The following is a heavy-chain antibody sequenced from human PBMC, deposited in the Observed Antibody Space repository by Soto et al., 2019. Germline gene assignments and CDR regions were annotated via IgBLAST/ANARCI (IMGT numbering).Heavy chain of an antibody. CDR1: GGTFSSSA. D-gene: IGHD3-10*01. Sequence: SVKVSCKASGGTFSSSAISWVRQAPGQGLEWMGAIIPVFGTAHYAQKFQGRVTITADNSKNTLYLQMNSLRAEDTAVYYCARVAVRGVTPHYYYGMDVWGQGTTVTVSS. CDR2: IIPVFGTA. CDR3: ARVAVRGVTPHYYYGMDV. V-gene: IGHV1-69*06. J-gene: IGHJ6*02.